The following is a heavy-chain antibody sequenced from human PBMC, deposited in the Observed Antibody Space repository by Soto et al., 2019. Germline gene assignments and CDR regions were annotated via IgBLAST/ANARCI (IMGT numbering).Heavy chain of an antibody. CDR1: GGSMSSYF. V-gene: IGHV4-4*07. J-gene: IGHJ6*02. Sequence: SETLSLTCNVSGGSMSSYFWSWIRQPAGKGLEWIGRIHSSGTTNYNPSLKSRVTMSIDTSKNQFSLKLTSVTAADTAVYFCARVKTVDYYGMGVWGQGTTVTVSS. CDR2: IHSSGTT. CDR3: ARVKTVDYYGMGV.